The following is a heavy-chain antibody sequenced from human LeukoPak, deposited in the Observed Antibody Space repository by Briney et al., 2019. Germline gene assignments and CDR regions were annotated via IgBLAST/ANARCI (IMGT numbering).Heavy chain of an antibody. D-gene: IGHD3-10*01. V-gene: IGHV3-30*02. Sequence: GGSLRLSCAASGFTFSSYGMHWVRQAPGRGLEWVAFIRYDASNKYYADSVKGRFTISRDNSKNTLYLQMNSLRAEDTAVYYCARDRDYYGSGSYLGLIDYWGQGTLVTVSS. CDR1: GFTFSSYG. CDR2: IRYDASNK. J-gene: IGHJ4*02. CDR3: ARDRDYYGSGSYLGLIDY.